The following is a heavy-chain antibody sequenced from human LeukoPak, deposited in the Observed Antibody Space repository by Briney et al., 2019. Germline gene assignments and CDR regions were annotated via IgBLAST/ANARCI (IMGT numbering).Heavy chain of an antibody. Sequence: GGSLRLSCAASGFTFSSYAMHWVRQAPGKGLEWVAVISYDGSNKYYADSVKGRFTISRDNSKNTLYLQMNSLRVDDTAVYFCARQGYNLFDYWGQGTLVTVSS. V-gene: IGHV3-30-3*01. CDR1: GFTFSSYA. CDR3: ARQGYNLFDY. CDR2: ISYDGSNK. J-gene: IGHJ4*02. D-gene: IGHD5-24*01.